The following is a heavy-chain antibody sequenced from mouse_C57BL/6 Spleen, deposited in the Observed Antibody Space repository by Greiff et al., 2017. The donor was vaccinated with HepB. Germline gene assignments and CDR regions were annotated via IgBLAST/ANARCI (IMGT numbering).Heavy chain of an antibody. CDR2: IRSKSNNYAT. Sequence: EVQVVESGGGLVQPKGSLKLSCAASGFSFNTYAMNWVRQAPGKGLEWVARIRSKSNNYATYYADSVKDRFTISRDDSESMLYLQMNNLKTEDTAMYYCVRHEDYYYGSEDAMDYWGQGTSVTVSS. CDR3: VRHEDYYYGSEDAMDY. V-gene: IGHV10-1*01. CDR1: GFSFNTYA. J-gene: IGHJ4*01. D-gene: IGHD1-1*01.